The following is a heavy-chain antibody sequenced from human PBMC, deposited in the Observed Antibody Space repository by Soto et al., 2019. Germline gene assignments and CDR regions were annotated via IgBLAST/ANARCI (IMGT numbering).Heavy chain of an antibody. J-gene: IGHJ4*02. D-gene: IGHD1-26*01. CDR2: INPGGGST. CDR1: GYTFTNYF. Sequence: VKVSCKASGYTFTNYFIHWVRQAPGQGLEWMGIINPGGGSTSYAQKFQGRVTMTRDTSTSTVYMDLSSLGSEDTAVYYCARVSGSYSPFDYWGQGTLVTVSS. CDR3: ARVSGSYSPFDY. V-gene: IGHV1-46*01.